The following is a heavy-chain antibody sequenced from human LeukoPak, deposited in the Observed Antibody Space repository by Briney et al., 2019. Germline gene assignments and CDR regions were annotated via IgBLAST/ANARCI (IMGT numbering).Heavy chain of an antibody. CDR1: GDSFSSHSPA. V-gene: IGHV6-1*01. Sequence: SQTLSLTCAISGDSFSSHSPAWNWIRQSPSRGLEWLGRTYYRSKWYNDYAISVKSRKTINPDTSKNQFSLQLKSVTPEDTAVYYCARGGMTAFDLWGQGTMVTVSS. J-gene: IGHJ3*01. D-gene: IGHD3-16*01. CDR3: ARGGMTAFDL. CDR2: TYYRSKWYN.